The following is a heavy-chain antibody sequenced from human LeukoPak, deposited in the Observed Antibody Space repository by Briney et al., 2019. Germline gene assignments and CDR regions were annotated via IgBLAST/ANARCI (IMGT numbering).Heavy chain of an antibody. Sequence: SETLSLTCTVSGGSISGHYWTWIRQPPGKGLEWIGYIYYRGSTSYNPSLKSRVTISVDTSKNQFSLDLSSVTAADTAVYYCARDLISEYSRSHSHFDPWGQGTLVTVPS. CDR2: IYYRGST. CDR1: GGSISGHY. D-gene: IGHD5-12*01. J-gene: IGHJ5*02. V-gene: IGHV4-59*11. CDR3: ARDLISEYSRSHSHFDP.